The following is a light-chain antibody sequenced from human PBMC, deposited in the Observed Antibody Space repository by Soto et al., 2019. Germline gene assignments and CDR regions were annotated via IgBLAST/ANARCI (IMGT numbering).Light chain of an antibody. Sequence: QSALTQPRSVSGSPGQSVTISCTGTSSDVGGYNYVSWYQQHPGTAPNLMIYDVSKRPSGVPDRFAGSKSGNTASLTISGLQAEDEADDYCCSYAFSYSSYVFGTGTQLTVL. CDR2: DVS. V-gene: IGLV2-11*01. CDR1: SSDVGGYNY. CDR3: CSYAFSYSSYV. J-gene: IGLJ1*01.